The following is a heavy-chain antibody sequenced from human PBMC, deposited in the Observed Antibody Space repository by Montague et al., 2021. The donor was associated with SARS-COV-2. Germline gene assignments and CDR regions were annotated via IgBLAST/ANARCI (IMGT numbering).Heavy chain of an antibody. CDR2: MSYGEST. CDR3: ARRDGYCSSTRCPHWFDP. V-gene: IGHV4-59*01. D-gene: IGHD2-2*01. CDR1: GGSISSYY. Sequence: SEIRSLTCTVSGGSISSYYWSWIRQPPGKGLEWIGYMSYGESTNYNPSLKSRVTISVDTSKNQLSLKVNSVTAADTAVYYCARRDGYCSSTRCPHWFDPWGQGTLVTVSS. J-gene: IGHJ5*02.